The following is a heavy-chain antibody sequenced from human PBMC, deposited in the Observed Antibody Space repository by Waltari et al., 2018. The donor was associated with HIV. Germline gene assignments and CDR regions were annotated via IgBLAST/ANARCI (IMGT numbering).Heavy chain of an antibody. V-gene: IGHV5-51*01. J-gene: IGHJ3*02. CDR2: IYPGDSDT. D-gene: IGHD3-22*01. Sequence: EVQLVQSGAEVKKPGESLKISCKGSGYSFTSYWIGWVRQMPGKGLEWMGIIYPGDSDTRYIPSFQGQVTISADKSISTAYLQWSSLKASDTAMYYCARPSVSSGYYEDDAVDIWGQGTMVTVSS. CDR3: ARPSVSSGYYEDDAVDI. CDR1: GYSFTSYW.